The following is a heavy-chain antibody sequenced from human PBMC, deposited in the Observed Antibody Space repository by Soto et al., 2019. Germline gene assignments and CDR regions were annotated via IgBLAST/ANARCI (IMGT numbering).Heavy chain of an antibody. CDR2: ISGSGGST. CDR1: GFTFSSYA. V-gene: IGHV3-23*01. J-gene: IGHJ4*02. CDR3: AKSRITIFGVVITHFDY. D-gene: IGHD3-3*01. Sequence: VQLLESGGGLVQPGGSLRLSCAASGFTFSSYAMSWVRQAPGKGLEWVSAISGSGGSTYYADSVKGRFTISRDNSKNTLYLQMNSLRAEDTAVYYCAKSRITIFGVVITHFDYWGQGTLVTVSS.